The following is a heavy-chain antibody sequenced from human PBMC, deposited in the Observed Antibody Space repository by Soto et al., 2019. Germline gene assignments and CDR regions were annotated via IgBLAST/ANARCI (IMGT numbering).Heavy chain of an antibody. D-gene: IGHD6-6*01. CDR2: IYYSGST. J-gene: IGHJ5*02. V-gene: IGHV4-59*01. Sequence: SETLSLTCTVSGGSISSYYWSWIRQPPGKGLEWIGYIYYSGSTNYNPSLKSRVTISVDTSKNQFSLKLSSVTAADTAVYYCARESSIAARPGGWFDPWGQGTLVTVSS. CDR1: GGSISSYY. CDR3: ARESSIAARPGGWFDP.